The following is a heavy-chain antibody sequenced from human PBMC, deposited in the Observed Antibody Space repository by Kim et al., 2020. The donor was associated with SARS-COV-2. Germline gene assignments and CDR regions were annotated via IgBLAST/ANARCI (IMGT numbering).Heavy chain of an antibody. Sequence: GESLKISCKGSGYSFTSYWIGWVRQMPGKGLEWMGIIYPGDSDTRYSPSFQGQVTISVDKSISTAYLQWSSLKASDTAMYYCARRRYGSGSYNVAFDIWGQGTMVTVSS. CDR3: ARRRYGSGSYNVAFDI. J-gene: IGHJ3*02. V-gene: IGHV5-51*01. CDR2: IYPGDSDT. CDR1: GYSFTSYW. D-gene: IGHD3-10*01.